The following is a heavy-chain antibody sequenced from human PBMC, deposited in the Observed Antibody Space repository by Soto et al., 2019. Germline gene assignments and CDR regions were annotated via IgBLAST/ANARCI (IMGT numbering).Heavy chain of an antibody. CDR1: GFTFSSYA. CDR3: ARDRGAQWLVHDAFDL. J-gene: IGHJ3*01. V-gene: IGHV3-23*01. D-gene: IGHD6-19*01. Sequence: PGGSLRLSCAASGFTFSSYAMSWVRQAPGKGLEWVSAISGSDGYTYYTDSVKGRFTISRDNFENMLYLQMNSLRAEDTAIYYCARDRGAQWLVHDAFDLWGQGTMVTV. CDR2: ISGSDGYT.